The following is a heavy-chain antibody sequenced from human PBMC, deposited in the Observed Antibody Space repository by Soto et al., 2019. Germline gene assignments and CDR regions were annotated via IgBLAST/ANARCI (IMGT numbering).Heavy chain of an antibody. CDR1: GGTFSSYA. CDR2: IIPIFGTA. CDR3: ARGSSGPIAAEYFQH. J-gene: IGHJ1*01. Sequence: QVQLVQPGAEVKKPGSSVKVSCKASGGTFSSYAISWVRQAPGQGLEWMGGIIPIFGTANYAQKFQGRVTITADEATSTAYMELSSLRSEDTAVYYCARGSSGPIAAEYFQHWGQGTLVTVSS. D-gene: IGHD6-19*01. V-gene: IGHV1-69*12.